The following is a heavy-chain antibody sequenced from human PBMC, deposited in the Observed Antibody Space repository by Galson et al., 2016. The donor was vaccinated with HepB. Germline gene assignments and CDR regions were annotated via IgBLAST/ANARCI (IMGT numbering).Heavy chain of an antibody. D-gene: IGHD1-26*01. J-gene: IGHJ6*02. CDR2: IKPDGTTK. CDR3: ATGGGRRRKYYGMAV. V-gene: IGHV3-7*01. Sequence: SLRLSCAASGFSFGNSWMTWVRQAPEKGLEWVANIKPDGTTKNYVGSVRGRFTISRDNAKKTQYLQMNSLSAEDTAVYYCATGGGRRRKYYGMAVWGHGTMLTVSS. CDR1: GFSFGNSW.